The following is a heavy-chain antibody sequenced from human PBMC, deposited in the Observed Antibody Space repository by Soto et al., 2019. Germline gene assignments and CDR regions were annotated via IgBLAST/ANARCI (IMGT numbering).Heavy chain of an antibody. J-gene: IGHJ6*02. V-gene: IGHV1-69*13. CDR2: IIPIFGTA. D-gene: IGHD2-8*01. CDR1: GGTFSSYA. CDR3: ARRRCTNCVCYKEGAYYYYYGMDV. Sequence: GASVKVSCKASGGTFSSYAISWVRQAPGQGLEWMGGIIPIFGTANYAQKFQGRVTITADESTSTAYMELSSLRSEDTAVYYCARRRCTNCVCYKEGAYYYYYGMDVWGQGTTVTVSS.